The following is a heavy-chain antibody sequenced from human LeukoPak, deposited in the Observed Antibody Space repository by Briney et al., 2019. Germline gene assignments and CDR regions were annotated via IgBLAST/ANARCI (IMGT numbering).Heavy chain of an antibody. V-gene: IGHV3-30*18. CDR2: ISYDGSNK. D-gene: IGHD7-27*01. CDR1: GFTFSSYG. J-gene: IGHJ4*02. Sequence: GRSLRLSCAASGFTFSSYGMYWVRQAPGKGLEWVAVISYDGSNKYYADSVKGRFTISRDNSKNTLYLQMNSLRAEDTAVYYCAKISAGDAFDYWGQGTLVTVSS. CDR3: AKISAGDAFDY.